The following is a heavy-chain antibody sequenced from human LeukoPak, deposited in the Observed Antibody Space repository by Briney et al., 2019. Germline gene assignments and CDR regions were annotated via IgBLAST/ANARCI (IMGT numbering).Heavy chain of an antibody. D-gene: IGHD5-12*01. CDR3: AKTTGGNAYDYIDY. Sequence: GGSLRLSCAASGITFSSESMHWVRQTPGKGLEWVSSISSIRNYIYYADSVKGRFTISRDNSKNTLYLQMNSLRAEDTAVYYCAKTTGGNAYDYIDYWGQGTLVTVSS. CDR1: GITFSSES. CDR2: ISSIRNYI. J-gene: IGHJ4*02. V-gene: IGHV3-21*04.